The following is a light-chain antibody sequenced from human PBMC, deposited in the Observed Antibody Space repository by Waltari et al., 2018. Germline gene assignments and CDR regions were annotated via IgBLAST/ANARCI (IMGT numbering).Light chain of an antibody. Sequence: EIVLTQSSGPLSLSPGERAPPPCRAKRGGGSYFVSCYQHKPDQPPRLLIDGACRRATVLPDRSGSGGSGTDFTITSSSLEAEDVAVYYWQQYRSSPWTFGQGTKVEIK. V-gene: IGKV3-20*01. J-gene: IGKJ1*01. CDR2: GAC. CDR1: RGGGSYF. CDR3: QQYRSSPWT.